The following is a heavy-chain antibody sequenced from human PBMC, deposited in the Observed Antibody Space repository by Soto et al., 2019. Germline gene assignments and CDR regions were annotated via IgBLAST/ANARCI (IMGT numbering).Heavy chain of an antibody. CDR3: ARDMDCSGGSCYSLDY. J-gene: IGHJ4*02. V-gene: IGHV3-21*01. Sequence: EVQLVESGGGLVKPGGSLRLSCAASGFTFSSYSMNWVRQAPGKGLKWVSSISSSSSYIYYADSVKGRFTISRDNAKNSLYLQMNSLRAEDTAVYYCARDMDCSGGSCYSLDYWGQGTLVTVSS. CDR2: ISSSSSYI. CDR1: GFTFSSYS. D-gene: IGHD2-15*01.